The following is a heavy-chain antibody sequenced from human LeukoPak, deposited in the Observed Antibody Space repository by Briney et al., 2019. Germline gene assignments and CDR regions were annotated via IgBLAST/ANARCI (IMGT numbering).Heavy chain of an antibody. CDR1: GFTFSNYV. V-gene: IGHV3-64D*09. Sequence: GGSLRLSCSASGFTFSNYVIHWVRQAPGNGLEYVSAISSNGGSTYYADSVEGRFTISRDNSKNTLYLQMRSLRAEDTAMYYCVKELYSDNGGYNDAFDLWGQGTMVTVSP. CDR3: VKELYSDNGGYNDAFDL. CDR2: ISSNGGST. J-gene: IGHJ3*01. D-gene: IGHD3-22*01.